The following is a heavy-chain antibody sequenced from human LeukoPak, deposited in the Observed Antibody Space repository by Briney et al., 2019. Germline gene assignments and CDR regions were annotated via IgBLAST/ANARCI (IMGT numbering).Heavy chain of an antibody. CDR3: TREGGVVS. CDR2: ISGDSSGNYI. J-gene: IGHJ5*01. V-gene: IGHV3-21*01. CDR1: GFSFILYS. D-gene: IGHD3-16*01. Sequence: GGSLRLSCVASGFSFILYSMNWVRQAPGKGLEWVSTISGDSSGNYINYADSVKGRFTISRDNAKNSVFLQMNGLRDDDTAIYYCTREGGVVSWGQGTLVSVSS.